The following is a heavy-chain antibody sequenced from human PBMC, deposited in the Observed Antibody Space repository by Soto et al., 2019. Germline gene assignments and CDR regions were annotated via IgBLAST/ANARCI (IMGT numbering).Heavy chain of an antibody. J-gene: IGHJ4*02. D-gene: IGHD3-22*01. V-gene: IGHV3-21*01. Sequence: EVQLVESGGGLVKPGGSLRLSCAASGFTFSSYSMNWVRQAPGKGLEWVSSISSSSSYIYYADSVKGRFTISRDNAKNSLYLQMNSLRAEDPAVYYCARLTSYDSSGYYGYWGQGTLVTVSS. CDR1: GFTFSSYS. CDR2: ISSSSSYI. CDR3: ARLTSYDSSGYYGY.